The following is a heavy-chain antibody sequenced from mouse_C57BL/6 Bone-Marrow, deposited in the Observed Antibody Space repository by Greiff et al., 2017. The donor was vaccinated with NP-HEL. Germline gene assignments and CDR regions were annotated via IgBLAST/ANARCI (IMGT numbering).Heavy chain of an antibody. CDR1: GYTFTSYW. CDR3: ARGGSDGYYWYFDV. J-gene: IGHJ1*03. D-gene: IGHD2-3*01. Sequence: QVQLQQPGTELVKPGASVKLSCKASGYTFTSYWMHWVKQRPGQGLEWIGNINPSNGGTNYNEKFKSKATLTVDKSSSTAYMQLSSLTSEDSAVYYCARGGSDGYYWYFDVWGTGTTVTVSS. V-gene: IGHV1-53*01. CDR2: INPSNGGT.